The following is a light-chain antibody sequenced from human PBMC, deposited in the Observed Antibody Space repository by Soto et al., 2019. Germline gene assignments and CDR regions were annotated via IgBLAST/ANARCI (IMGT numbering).Light chain of an antibody. Sequence: DIRMTQSPSTLSASVGDRVTITCRASQSIKDWLAWYQQKPGKAPKPLIYDASSLEIGVPSRFSGSGSRTEFSFTISSLQPDVFATYYCQQYNTYSFGQGSKVDIK. CDR2: DAS. CDR1: QSIKDW. CDR3: QQYNTYS. V-gene: IGKV1-5*01. J-gene: IGKJ1*01.